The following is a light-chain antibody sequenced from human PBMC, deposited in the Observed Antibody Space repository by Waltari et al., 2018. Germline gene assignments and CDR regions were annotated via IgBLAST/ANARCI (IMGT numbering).Light chain of an antibody. CDR1: QVILGY. Sequence: TQLTQSPSSLAASVGDRVTISCRTSQVILGYLSWYQQKPGKAPKLLIYAASTLQSGVPSRFSGSGSGMDFNITISNLQPEDFAVYYCQQYGSSPPRTFGQGTKVEIK. J-gene: IGKJ1*01. V-gene: IGKV1-9*01. CDR3: QQYGSSPPRT. CDR2: AAS.